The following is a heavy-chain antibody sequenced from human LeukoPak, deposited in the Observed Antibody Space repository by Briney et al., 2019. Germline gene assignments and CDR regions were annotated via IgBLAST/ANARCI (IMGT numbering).Heavy chain of an antibody. V-gene: IGHV1-18*01. D-gene: IGHD2-2*01. CDR1: GYTFTSYG. CDR3: ARGVDIVVVPAPTSYGMDV. J-gene: IGHJ6*02. CDR2: ISAYNGNT. Sequence: ASVKVSCKASGYTFTSYGISWVRQAPGQGLEWMGWISAYNGNTNYAQKLQGRVTMTTDTSTSTAYMELRSLRSDDTAVYYCARGVDIVVVPAPTSYGMDVWGQGTTVTVSS.